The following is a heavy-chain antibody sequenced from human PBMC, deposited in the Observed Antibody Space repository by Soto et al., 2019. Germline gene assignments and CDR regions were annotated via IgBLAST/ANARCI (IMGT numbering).Heavy chain of an antibody. CDR3: VKVVVTAMDSGY. Sequence: GGSLRLSCAASGFTFSSYAMHWVRQAPGKGLQWVAVVSYDGSNKYYADSVKGRFTISRDNSKNKLYLQMNSLRAEDTAVYYCVKVVVTAMDSGYWGQGTLVTVSS. V-gene: IGHV3-30*04. D-gene: IGHD2-21*02. J-gene: IGHJ4*02. CDR2: VSYDGSNK. CDR1: GFTFSSYA.